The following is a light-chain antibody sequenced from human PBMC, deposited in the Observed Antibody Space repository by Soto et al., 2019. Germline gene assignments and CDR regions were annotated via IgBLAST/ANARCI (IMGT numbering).Light chain of an antibody. Sequence: DIQMTQSPSTLSASVGDRVTITCRASQSISSWLAWYQQKPGKAPKLLIYKASSLESGVPSRFSGSGSGTEFTLTISSLQPDDFATYYCQQYNSYRTDTFGQGTKLEIK. CDR1: QSISSW. CDR3: QQYNSYRTDT. J-gene: IGKJ2*01. CDR2: KAS. V-gene: IGKV1-5*03.